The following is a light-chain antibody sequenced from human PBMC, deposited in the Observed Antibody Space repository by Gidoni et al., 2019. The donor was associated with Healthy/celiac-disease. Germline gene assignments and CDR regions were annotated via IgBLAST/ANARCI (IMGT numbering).Light chain of an antibody. V-gene: IGLV2-14*01. J-gene: IGLJ2*01. CDR2: DVS. CDR3: SSYTSSSTL. CDR1: SSDIGGYNY. Sequence: QSALTQPASVSGSPGQSITLSCTGTSSDIGGYNYVSWYQQHPGKAPKLMIYDVSNRPPGVSNRFSGSKSGNTASLTISGLQAEDEADYYCSSYTSSSTLFGGGTKLTVL.